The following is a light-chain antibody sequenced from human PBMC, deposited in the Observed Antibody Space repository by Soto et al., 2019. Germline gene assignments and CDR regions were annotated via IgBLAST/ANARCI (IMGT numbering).Light chain of an antibody. CDR3: SSYAGSNSWV. J-gene: IGLJ3*02. CDR1: SSDIGIYKY. Sequence: QSALTQPASVSGSPGQSIAISCTGSSSDIGIYKYVSWYQQHPGKVPKLIIYEVTNRPSGVSNRFSGSKSGNTASLTISGLQAEDEADYYCSSYAGSNSWVFGGGTKLTVL. CDR2: EVT. V-gene: IGLV2-14*01.